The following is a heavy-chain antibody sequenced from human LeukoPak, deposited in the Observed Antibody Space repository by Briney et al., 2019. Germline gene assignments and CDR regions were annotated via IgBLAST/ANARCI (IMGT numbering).Heavy chain of an antibody. CDR1: GFTFTTYW. J-gene: IGHJ4*02. V-gene: IGHV3-7*01. Sequence: PGGSLRLSCAASGFTFTTYWMSWVRQLPGKGLEWVANINQDRTEKYYVDSVKGRFTISRDNAKNSLDLQMNSLRVEDTAIYYCVKVAKYYYGSETYYFFEHWGQGTPVTASS. D-gene: IGHD3-10*01. CDR2: INQDRTEK. CDR3: VKVAKYYYGSETYYFFEH.